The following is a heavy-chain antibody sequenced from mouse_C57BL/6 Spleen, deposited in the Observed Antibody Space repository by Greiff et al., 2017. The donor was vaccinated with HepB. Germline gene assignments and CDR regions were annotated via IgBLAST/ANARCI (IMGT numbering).Heavy chain of an antibody. J-gene: IGHJ3*01. D-gene: IGHD1-1*01. CDR3: AREGYYGSSFPFAY. CDR1: GFTFSSYA. CDR2: ISDGGSYT. V-gene: IGHV5-4*01. Sequence: DVHLVESGGGLVKPGGSLKLSCAASGFTFSSYAMSWVRQTPEKRLEWVATISDGGSYTYYPDNVKGRFTISRDNAKNNLYLQMSHLKSEDTAMYYCAREGYYGSSFPFAYWGQGTLVTVSA.